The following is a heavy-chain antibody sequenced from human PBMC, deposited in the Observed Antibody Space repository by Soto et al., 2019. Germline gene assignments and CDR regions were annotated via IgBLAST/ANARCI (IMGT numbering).Heavy chain of an antibody. CDR3: ARDTGYCSGGSCYMGGYFDY. J-gene: IGHJ4*01. CDR1: GYTFTSYG. CDR2: ISAYNGNT. D-gene: IGHD2-15*01. Sequence: VASVKVSCKASGYTFTSYGISWVRQAPGQGLEWMGWISAYNGNTNYAQKLQGRVTMTTDTSTSTAYMELRSLRSDDTAVYYCARDTGYCSGGSCYMGGYFDYWGQEPWSPSPQ. V-gene: IGHV1-18*04.